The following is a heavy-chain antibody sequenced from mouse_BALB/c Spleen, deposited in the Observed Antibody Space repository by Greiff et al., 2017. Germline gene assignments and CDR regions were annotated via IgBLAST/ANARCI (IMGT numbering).Heavy chain of an antibody. V-gene: IGHV3-2*02. J-gene: IGHJ2*01. Sequence: VQLKQSGPGLVKPSQSLSLTCTVTGYSITSDYAWNWIRQFPGNKLEWMGYISYSGSTSYNPSLKSRISITRDTSKNQFFLQLNSVTTEDTATYYCAREHDGYFDYRGQGTTLT. D-gene: IGHD2-3*01. CDR3: AREHDGYFDY. CDR2: ISYSGST. CDR1: GYSITSDYA.